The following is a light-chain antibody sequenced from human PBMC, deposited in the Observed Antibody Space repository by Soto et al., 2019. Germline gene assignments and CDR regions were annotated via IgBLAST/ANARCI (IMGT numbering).Light chain of an antibody. Sequence: DIQMTQSPSSLSASVGDRVTITCLSSQNIRNFLNWYQQKPGKAPELLIYDAINLESGVSSRFSGSVSGTLFTFTISSLQPEDAATYYCQQYNSVLLSFGGGTKVEIK. CDR3: QQYNSVLLS. J-gene: IGKJ4*01. CDR1: QNIRNF. CDR2: DAI. V-gene: IGKV1-33*01.